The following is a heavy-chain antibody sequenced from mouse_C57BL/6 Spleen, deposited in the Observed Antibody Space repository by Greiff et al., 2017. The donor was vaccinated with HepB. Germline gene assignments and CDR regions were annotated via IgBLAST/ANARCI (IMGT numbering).Heavy chain of an antibody. CDR2: ISDGGSYT. CDR3: AREGYYDYYYAMDY. Sequence: EVKLVESGGGLVKPGGSLKLSCAASGFTFSSYAMSWVRQTPEKRLEWVATISDGGSYTYYPDNVKGRFTISRDNAKNNLYLQMSHLKSEDTAMYYCAREGYYDYYYAMDYWGQGTSVTVSS. CDR1: GFTFSSYA. J-gene: IGHJ4*01. D-gene: IGHD2-4*01. V-gene: IGHV5-4*01.